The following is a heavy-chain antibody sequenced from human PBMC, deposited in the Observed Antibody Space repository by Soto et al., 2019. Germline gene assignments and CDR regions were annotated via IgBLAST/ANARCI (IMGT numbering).Heavy chain of an antibody. CDR1: GFTVSSNY. J-gene: IGHJ6*02. V-gene: IGHV3-53*04. CDR2: IYSGGST. Sequence: EVQLVESGGGLVQPGGSLRLSCAASGFTVSSNYMSWVRQAPGKGLEWVSVIYSGGSTYYADSVKGRFTISRHNSKNTLYLQMNSLRAEDTAVYYCARERRYCSSTSCYAGARADYYYGMDVWGQGTTVTVSS. CDR3: ARERRYCSSTSCYAGARADYYYGMDV. D-gene: IGHD2-2*01.